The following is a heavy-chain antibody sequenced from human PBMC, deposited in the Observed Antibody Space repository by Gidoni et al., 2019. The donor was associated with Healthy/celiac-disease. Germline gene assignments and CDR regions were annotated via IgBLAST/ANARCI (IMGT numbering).Heavy chain of an antibody. CDR1: GYSFTSYW. D-gene: IGHD5-12*01. CDR3: ARREGLRFPYNWFDP. J-gene: IGHJ5*02. Sequence: EVQLVQSGAEVTQPGESLQISCKGSGYSFTSYWSGWVRQTPGKGLEWMGIIYPGDADTRDSPSFQGQVTISADKSISTAYLQWSSLKASDTAMYYCARREGLRFPYNWFDPWGQGTLVTVSS. CDR2: IYPGDADT. V-gene: IGHV5-51*03.